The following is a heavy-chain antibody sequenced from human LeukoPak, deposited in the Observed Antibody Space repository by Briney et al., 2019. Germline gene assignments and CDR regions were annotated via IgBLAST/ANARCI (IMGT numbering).Heavy chain of an antibody. CDR2: IYFSGST. V-gene: IGHV4-39*01. Sequence: PSETLSLTCTVSGDSISTSGYYWGWIRQPPGKGLEWIGSIYFSGSTYYNPSLKNRVSISVDTSKNQFSLKLTTVTAADTAVYYCSRHKGSYPHLDSWGQGTLVTVPS. CDR3: SRHKGSYPHLDS. CDR1: GDSISTSGYY. J-gene: IGHJ4*02. D-gene: IGHD1-26*01.